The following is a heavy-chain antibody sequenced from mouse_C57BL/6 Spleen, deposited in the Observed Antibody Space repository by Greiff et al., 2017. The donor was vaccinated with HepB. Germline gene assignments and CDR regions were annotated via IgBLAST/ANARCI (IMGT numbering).Heavy chain of an antibody. J-gene: IGHJ4*01. V-gene: IGHV14-2*01. CDR3: ARSGYYGSSYCAMDY. CDR1: GFNIKDYY. D-gene: IGHD1-1*01. Sequence: EVKLLESGAELVKPGASVKLSCTASGFNIKDYYMHWVKQRTEQGLEWIERIDPEDGETKYAPKFQGKATITADTSSNTAYLQLSSLTSEDTAVYYCARSGYYGSSYCAMDYWGQGTSVTVSS. CDR2: IDPEDGET.